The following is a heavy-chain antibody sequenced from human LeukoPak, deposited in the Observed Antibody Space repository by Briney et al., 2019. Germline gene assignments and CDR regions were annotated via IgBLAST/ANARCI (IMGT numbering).Heavy chain of an antibody. CDR1: GFTFSIYA. V-gene: IGHV3-23*01. CDR3: AKDPVTTNWFDP. D-gene: IGHD4-11*01. J-gene: IGHJ5*02. CDR2: ISGSGGST. Sequence: GGSLRLSCAASGFTFSIYAMSWVRQAPGKGLEWVSAISGSGGSTYYADSVKGRFTISRDNSKNTVYLQMNSLRAEDTAVYYCAKDPVTTNWFDPWGQGTLVTVSS.